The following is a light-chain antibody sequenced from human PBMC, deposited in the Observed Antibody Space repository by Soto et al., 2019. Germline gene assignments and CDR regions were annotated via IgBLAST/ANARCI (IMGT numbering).Light chain of an antibody. J-gene: IGLJ2*01. V-gene: IGLV1-40*01. CDR3: QSYDSSLSGVL. CDR1: SSNIGAGYD. CDR2: GNS. Sequence: QSALTQPPSVSGAPGQRVTISCTGSSSNIGAGYDVHWYQQLPGTAPKLLIYGNSNRPSGVPDRFSGSKSGTSASLAITGLQAEDEADYYCQSYDSSLSGVLFGGGTQLTVL.